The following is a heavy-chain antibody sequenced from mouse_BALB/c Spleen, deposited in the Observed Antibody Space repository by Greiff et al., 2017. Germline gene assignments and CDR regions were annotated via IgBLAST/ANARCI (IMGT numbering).Heavy chain of an antibody. CDR3: ARGGTTVVDYFDY. CDR1: GYTFTDYA. V-gene: IGHV1-67*01. J-gene: IGHJ2*01. CDR2: ISTYYGNT. D-gene: IGHD1-1*01. Sequence: VKLVESGPELVRPGVSVKISCKGSGYTFTDYAMHWVKQSHAKSLEWIGVISTYYGNTNYNQKFKGKATMTVDKSSSTAYMELARLTSEDSAIYYCARGGTTVVDYFDYWGQGTTLTVSS.